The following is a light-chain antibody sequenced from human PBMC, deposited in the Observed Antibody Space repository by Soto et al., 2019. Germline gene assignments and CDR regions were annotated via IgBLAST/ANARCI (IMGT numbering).Light chain of an antibody. V-gene: IGKV3-20*01. Sequence: VVLTQSPATLSLSPWERATLTFRASQSVTNYIAWYQQRPGQAPRLLIYDASNRATGVPDRFSGSGSGTDFTLTISRLEPEDFAVYYCKQYGSSPFFTFGGGTKVDIK. J-gene: IGKJ4*01. CDR2: DAS. CDR1: QSVTNY. CDR3: KQYGSSPFFT.